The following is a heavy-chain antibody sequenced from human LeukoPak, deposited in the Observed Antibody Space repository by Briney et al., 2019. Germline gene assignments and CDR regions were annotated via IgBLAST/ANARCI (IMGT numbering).Heavy chain of an antibody. J-gene: IGHJ4*02. V-gene: IGHV1-18*01. CDR2: VSAYNGVT. D-gene: IGHD3-22*01. CDR3: ARVDLYYESSGYSQAANDY. CDR1: GYTFTGYA. Sequence: ASVKVSCKASGYTFTGYAISWVRQAPGQGLEWMGWVSAYNGVTNYAQNFQGRVTMTADTPTSTAYMELRSLRSDDTAVYYCARVDLYYESSGYSQAANDYWGQGTLVTVSS.